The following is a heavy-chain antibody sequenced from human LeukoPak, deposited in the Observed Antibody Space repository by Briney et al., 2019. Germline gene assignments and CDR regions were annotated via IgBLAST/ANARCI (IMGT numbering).Heavy chain of an antibody. D-gene: IGHD3-9*01. V-gene: IGHV4-4*07. CDR2: IYTSGST. Sequence: PSETLSLTCTVSGGSISSYYWSWIRQPAGKGLEWIGRIYTSGSTNYNPSLKSRVTMSVDTSKNQFSLKLSSVTAADTAVYYCARVAYYDILTGYYSDDAFDTWGQGTMVTVSS. J-gene: IGHJ3*02. CDR1: GGSISSYY. CDR3: ARVAYYDILTGYYSDDAFDT.